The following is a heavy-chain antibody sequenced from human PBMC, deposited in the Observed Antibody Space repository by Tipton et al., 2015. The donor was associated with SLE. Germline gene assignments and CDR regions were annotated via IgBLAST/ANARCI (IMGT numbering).Heavy chain of an antibody. V-gene: IGHV4-30-4*01. D-gene: IGHD3-10*01. CDR3: ARGDTCGSGNWFDP. J-gene: IGHJ5*02. Sequence: TLSLTCTVSGGSISSGDYYWSWIRQPPGKGLEWIGEINHSGSTNYNPSLKSRVTISVDTSKNQFSLKLSSVTAADTAVYYCARGDTCGSGNWFDPWGQGTLVTVSS. CDR2: INHSGST. CDR1: GGSISSGDYY.